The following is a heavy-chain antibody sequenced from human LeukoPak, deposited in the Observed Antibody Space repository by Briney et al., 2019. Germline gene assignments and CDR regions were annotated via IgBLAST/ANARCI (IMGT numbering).Heavy chain of an antibody. CDR3: QLTGDDFDY. J-gene: IGHJ4*02. CDR2: ISDSGGST. D-gene: IGHD7-27*01. CDR1: GFTFSNYA. V-gene: IGHV3-23*01. Sequence: PGGSLRLSCAGSGFTFSNYAMSWVRQAPGKGLEWVSTISDSGGSTYYADSVKGRFTISRDNSKNTLYLQMNSLRAEDTAVYYCQLTGDDFDYWGQGTLVTVSS.